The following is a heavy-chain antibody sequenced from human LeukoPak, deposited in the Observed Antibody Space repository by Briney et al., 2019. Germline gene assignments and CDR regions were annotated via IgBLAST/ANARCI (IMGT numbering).Heavy chain of an antibody. J-gene: IGHJ5*02. CDR1: GFTFSSYA. CDR3: AKGRDSSTTYNWFDP. D-gene: IGHD2-2*01. Sequence: GGSLRLSCAASGFTFSSYALSWVRRAPGKGLEWVSAISGSGGNTYYADSVKGRFTVSRDNSKNTLYLQMNSLRAEDTAVYYCAKGRDSSTTYNWFDPWGQGTLVTVSS. CDR2: ISGSGGNT. V-gene: IGHV3-23*01.